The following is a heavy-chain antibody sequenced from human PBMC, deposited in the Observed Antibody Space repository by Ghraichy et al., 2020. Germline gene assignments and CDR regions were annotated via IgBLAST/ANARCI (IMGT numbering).Heavy chain of an antibody. CDR1: GDYVSSNTAS. CDR2: TYYRSEWYY. V-gene: IGHV6-1*01. Sequence: SETLSLTCAISGDYVSSNTASWNWVRQSPSRGVEWLGRTYYRSEWYYDYAVSVKGRITFIPDTSRNQVSLELKSVTPEDTAVYYCARDKPHRPKAGNFDYWGQGTLVTVSS. CDR3: ARDKPHRPKAGNFDY. D-gene: IGHD6-13*01. J-gene: IGHJ4*02.